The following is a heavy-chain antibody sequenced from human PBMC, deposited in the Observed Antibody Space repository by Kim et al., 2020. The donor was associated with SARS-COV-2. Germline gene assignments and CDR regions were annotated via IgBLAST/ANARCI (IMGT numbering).Heavy chain of an antibody. J-gene: IGHJ5*02. CDR2: IDPSDSYT. V-gene: IGHV5-10-1*01. CDR3: ARRTGYSSSWPGGDWFDP. CDR1: GYSFTSYW. D-gene: IGHD6-13*01. Sequence: GESLKISCKGSGYSFTSYWISWVRQMPGKGLEWMGRIDPSDSYTNYSPSFQGHVTISADKSISTAYLQWSSLKASDTAMYYCARRTGYSSSWPGGDWFDPWGQGTLVTVSS.